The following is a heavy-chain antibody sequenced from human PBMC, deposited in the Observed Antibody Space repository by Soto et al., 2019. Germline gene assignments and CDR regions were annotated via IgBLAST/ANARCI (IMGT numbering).Heavy chain of an antibody. CDR1: GGTFSSYT. CDR3: SIPPAAMSN. D-gene: IGHD2-2*01. Sequence: ASVKVSCKASGGTFSSYTISLVRQAPVQVLELIVRIIPILFIANYSQKFQGRFTITSYKSTSTSYIELSSLRSEDTDVYYCSIPPAAMSNWGQGTLVTVSS. J-gene: IGHJ4*02. V-gene: IGHV1-69*02. CDR2: IIPILFIA.